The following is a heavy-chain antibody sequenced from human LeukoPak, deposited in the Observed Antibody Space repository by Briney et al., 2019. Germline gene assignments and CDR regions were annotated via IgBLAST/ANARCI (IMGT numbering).Heavy chain of an antibody. CDR1: GFTFSSYW. D-gene: IGHD3-10*02. J-gene: IGHJ3*02. Sequence: GGSLRLSCAASGFTFSSYWMHWVRQAPGRGLVWLSRVNGDGNITTYADSVRGRFTISRDNAKNTLYLQMNSLRAEDTAVYYCARRGLVPAFDIWGQGTMVSVTS. V-gene: IGHV3-74*01. CDR2: VNGDGNIT. CDR3: ARRGLVPAFDI.